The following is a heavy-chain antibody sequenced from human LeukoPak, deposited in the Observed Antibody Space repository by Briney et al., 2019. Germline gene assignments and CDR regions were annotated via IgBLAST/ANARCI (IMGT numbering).Heavy chain of an antibody. Sequence: SETLSLTCAVYGGSFRDYYWGWIRQPPGKGLEWIGSIYYSGSTYYNPSLKSRVTISVDTSKNQFSLKLSSVTAADTAVYYCARPYYYDSSGSKDCWGQGTLVTVSS. CDR2: IYYSGST. CDR3: ARPYYYDSSGSKDC. J-gene: IGHJ4*02. V-gene: IGHV4-39*01. D-gene: IGHD3-22*01. CDR1: GGSFRDYY.